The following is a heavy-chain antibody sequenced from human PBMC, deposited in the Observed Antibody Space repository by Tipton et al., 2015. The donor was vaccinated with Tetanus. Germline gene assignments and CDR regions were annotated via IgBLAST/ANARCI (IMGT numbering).Heavy chain of an antibody. CDR3: ARGPRIQPNVYPFDY. CDR2: INHSGST. V-gene: IGHV4-34*01. D-gene: IGHD2-2*01. Sequence: TLSLTCAVYGGSFSGYYWSWIRQPPGKGLERIGEINHSGSTNYNPSLKSRVTISVDTSKNLFSLKLSSVTAADTAVYYCARGPRIQPNVYPFDYWGQGTLVTVSS. CDR1: GGSFSGYY. J-gene: IGHJ4*02.